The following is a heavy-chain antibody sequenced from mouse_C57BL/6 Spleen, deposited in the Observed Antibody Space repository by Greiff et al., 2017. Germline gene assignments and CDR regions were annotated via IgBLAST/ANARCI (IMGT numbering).Heavy chain of an antibody. D-gene: IGHD1-1*01. CDR1: GYTFTSYT. V-gene: IGHV1-4*01. J-gene: IGHJ3*01. CDR2: INPSSGYT. Sequence: QVQLQQSGAELARPGASVKMSCKASGYTFTSYTMHWVKQRPGQGLEWIGYINPSSGYTKYNQKFKAKATLTADKSSSTAYMQLSSLTSEDSAVYYCANYYGSSYPFAYWGQGTLVTVSA. CDR3: ANYYGSSYPFAY.